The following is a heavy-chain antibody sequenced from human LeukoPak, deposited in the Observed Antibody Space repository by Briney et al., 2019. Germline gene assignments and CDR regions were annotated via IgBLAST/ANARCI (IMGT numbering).Heavy chain of an antibody. D-gene: IGHD3-10*01. CDR2: IYHSGST. CDR1: GYSISSGYY. Sequence: PSETLSLTCTVSGYSISSGYYWGWIRQPPGKGLEWIGSIYHSGSTYYNPSLKSRVTISVDTSKSQFSLKLSSVTAADTAVYYCARLYYYGSGSFLPFDYWGQGTLVTVSS. V-gene: IGHV4-38-2*02. CDR3: ARLYYYGSGSFLPFDY. J-gene: IGHJ4*02.